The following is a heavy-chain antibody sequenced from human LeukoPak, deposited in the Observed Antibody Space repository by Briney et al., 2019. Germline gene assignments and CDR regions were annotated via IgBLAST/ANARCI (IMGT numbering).Heavy chain of an antibody. CDR3: ARAVTSGYYYRSIYYYYYMDV. D-gene: IGHD3-22*01. Sequence: ASVKVSCKASGYTFTSYDINWVRQATGQGLEWMGWMNPNSGNTGYAQKFQGRVTMTRNTSISTAYMELSSLRSEDTAAYYCARAVTSGYYYRSIYYYYYMDVWGKGTTVTISS. CDR2: MNPNSGNT. V-gene: IGHV1-8*01. J-gene: IGHJ6*03. CDR1: GYTFTSYD.